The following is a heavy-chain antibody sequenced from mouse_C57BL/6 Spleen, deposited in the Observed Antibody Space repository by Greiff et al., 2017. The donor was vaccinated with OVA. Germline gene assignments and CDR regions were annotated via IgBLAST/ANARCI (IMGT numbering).Heavy chain of an antibody. Sequence: VQLKESGPGMVKPSQSLSLTCTVTGYSITSGYDWHWIRHFPGNKLEWMGYISYSGSTNYNPSLKSRISITHDTSKNHFFLKLNSVTTEDTATYYCARASLGGDFFMDYWGQGTSVTVSS. D-gene: IGHD4-1*01. V-gene: IGHV3-1*01. J-gene: IGHJ4*01. CDR2: ISYSGST. CDR1: GYSITSGYD. CDR3: ARASLGGDFFMDY.